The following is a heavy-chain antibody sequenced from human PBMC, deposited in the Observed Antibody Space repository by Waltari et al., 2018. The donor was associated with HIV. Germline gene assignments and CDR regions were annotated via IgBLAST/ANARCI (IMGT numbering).Heavy chain of an antibody. V-gene: IGHV1-8*01. CDR1: GYTFTSYD. CDR2: MNPNSGNT. J-gene: IGHJ4*02. D-gene: IGHD3-22*01. Sequence: QVQLVQSGAEVKKPGASVQVSCKASGYTFTSYDINWVRQATGQGLEWMGWMNPNSGNTGYAQKFQGRVTMTRNTSISTAYMELSSLRSEDTAVYHCARSSRYYYDSSGHDYWGQGTLVTVSS. CDR3: ARSSRYYYDSSGHDY.